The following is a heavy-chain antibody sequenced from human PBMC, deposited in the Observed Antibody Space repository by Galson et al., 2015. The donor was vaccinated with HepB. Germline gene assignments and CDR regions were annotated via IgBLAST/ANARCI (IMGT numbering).Heavy chain of an antibody. J-gene: IGHJ4*02. CDR2: ISYDGSNK. V-gene: IGHV3-30*04. CDR3: ARTSSGWFRGYFDY. CDR1: GFTFSSYA. D-gene: IGHD6-19*01. Sequence: SLRLSCAASGFTFSSYAMHWVRQAPGKGLEWVAVISYDGSNKYYADSVKGRFTISRDNSKNTLYLQMNSLRAEDTAVYYCARTSSGWFRGYFDYWGQGTLVTVSS.